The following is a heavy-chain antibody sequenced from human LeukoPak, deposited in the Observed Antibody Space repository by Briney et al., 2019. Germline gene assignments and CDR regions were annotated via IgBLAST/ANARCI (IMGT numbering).Heavy chain of an antibody. CDR1: GGSFSGYY. CDR2: INHSGST. Sequence: SETLSPTCAVYGGSFSGYYWSWIRQPPGKGLEWIGEINHSGSTNYNPSLKSRVTISVDTSKNQFSLKLSSVTAADTAVYYCARGRPAAKYIYYYYGMDVWGQGTTVTVSS. V-gene: IGHV4-34*01. J-gene: IGHJ6*02. D-gene: IGHD2-2*01. CDR3: ARGRPAAKYIYYYYGMDV.